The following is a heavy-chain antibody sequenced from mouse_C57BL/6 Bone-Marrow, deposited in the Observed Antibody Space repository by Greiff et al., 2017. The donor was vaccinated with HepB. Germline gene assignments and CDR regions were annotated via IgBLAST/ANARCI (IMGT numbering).Heavy chain of an antibody. V-gene: IGHV1-50*01. CDR1: GYTFTSYW. J-gene: IGHJ3*01. Sequence: VQLQQPGAELVKPGASVKLSCKASGYTFTSYWMQWVKQRPGQGLEWIGEIDPSDSYTNYNQKFKGKATLTVDTSSSTAYMQLSSLTSEDSAVYYCARRAGWDAIAYWGQGTLVTVSA. D-gene: IGHD3-3*01. CDR3: ARRAGWDAIAY. CDR2: IDPSDSYT.